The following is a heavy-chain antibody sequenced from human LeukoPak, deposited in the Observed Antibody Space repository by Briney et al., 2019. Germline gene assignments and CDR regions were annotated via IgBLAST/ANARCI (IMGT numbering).Heavy chain of an antibody. V-gene: IGHV4-34*01. CDR1: GGSFSGYY. J-gene: IGHJ4*02. Sequence: SETLSLTCAVYGGSFSGYYWSWIRQPPGKGLEWIGEINHSGSTNYNPSLKSRVTISVDTSKNQFSLKLSSVTAADTAVYYCARAYPSGYSSGWYSGRFSYFDYWGQGTLVTVSS. D-gene: IGHD6-19*01. CDR2: INHSGST. CDR3: ARAYPSGYSSGWYSGRFSYFDY.